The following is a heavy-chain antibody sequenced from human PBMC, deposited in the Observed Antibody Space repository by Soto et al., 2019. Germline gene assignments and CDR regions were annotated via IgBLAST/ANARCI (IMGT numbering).Heavy chain of an antibody. Sequence: SETQSLTCTVSGGSISSGGYYWSWIRQHPGKGLEWIGYIYYSGSTYYNPSLKSRVTISVDTSKNQFSLKLSSVTAADTAVYYCARTPYSGSYYSFDYWGQGTLVTVSS. J-gene: IGHJ4*02. CDR3: ARTPYSGSYYSFDY. V-gene: IGHV4-31*03. CDR1: GGSISSGGYY. D-gene: IGHD1-26*01. CDR2: IYYSGST.